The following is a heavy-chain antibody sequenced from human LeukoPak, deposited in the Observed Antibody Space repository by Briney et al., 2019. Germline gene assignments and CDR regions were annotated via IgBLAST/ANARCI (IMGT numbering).Heavy chain of an antibody. CDR1: GFTFSSYG. V-gene: IGHV3-33*01. CDR3: ARDGGSYYDSSGYTN. J-gene: IGHJ4*02. Sequence: GGSLRLSCAASGFTFSSYGMHWVRQAPGKGLEWVAVIWYDGSNKYYADSVKGRFTISRDNSKNTLYLQMNSLRAEDTAVYHCARDGGSYYDSSGYTNWGQGTLVTVSS. D-gene: IGHD3-22*01. CDR2: IWYDGSNK.